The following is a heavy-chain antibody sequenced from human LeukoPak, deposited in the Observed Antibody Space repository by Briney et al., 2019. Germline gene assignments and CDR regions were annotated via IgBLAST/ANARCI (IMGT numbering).Heavy chain of an antibody. D-gene: IGHD2-8*01. CDR2: ISPDGSTT. V-gene: IGHV3-23*01. CDR1: GFTFVIHD. CDR3: AGIHYWTK. J-gene: IGHJ4*02. Sequence: GGSLRLSCAASGFTFVIHDVRWVRQVPGRGLEGVSEISPDGSTTHYLDSVKGRFIISRDNSENTLYLQMNSLRAEDTDVSYRAGIHYWTKWGQGTLVTVSS.